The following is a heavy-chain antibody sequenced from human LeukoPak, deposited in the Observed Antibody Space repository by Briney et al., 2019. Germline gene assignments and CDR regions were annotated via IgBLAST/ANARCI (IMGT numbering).Heavy chain of an antibody. Sequence: GGSLRLSCAASGFTFTYYAVSWVRQAPGKGLEWVSYISSSGSTIYYADSVKGRFTISRDNAKNSLYLQMNSLRAEDTAVYCCAGSGWYGFRFDYWGQGTLVTVSS. D-gene: IGHD6-19*01. J-gene: IGHJ4*02. CDR3: AGSGWYGFRFDY. CDR1: GFTFTYYA. CDR2: ISSSGSTI. V-gene: IGHV3-11*01.